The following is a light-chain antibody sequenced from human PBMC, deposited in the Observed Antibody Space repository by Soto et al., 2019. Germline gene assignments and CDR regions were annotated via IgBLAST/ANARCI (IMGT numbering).Light chain of an antibody. CDR3: QQYNKWPLT. Sequence: EIVMTQSPATLSVSPGERATLSCRASQSVGINVAWYQQKPGQAPRLLIYGASTRATGIPVRFSGSASGTEFTLTISSLQSEDFTVYYCQQYNKWPLTFGQGTKVDIK. CDR1: QSVGIN. J-gene: IGKJ1*01. V-gene: IGKV3-15*01. CDR2: GAS.